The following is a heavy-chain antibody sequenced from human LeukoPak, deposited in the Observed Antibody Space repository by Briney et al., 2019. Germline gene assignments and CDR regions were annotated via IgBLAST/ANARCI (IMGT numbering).Heavy chain of an antibody. CDR2: IKSKTHGGTT. D-gene: IGHD3-10*01. J-gene: IGHJ4*02. CDR3: TTDQILWFGELLPSDY. V-gene: IGHV3-15*01. Sequence: GGSLRLSCAASGFTFSNAWMSWVRQAPGKWMEWVGRIKSKTHGGTTDYAAPVKGRFTISRDDSKNTLYLQMNSLKTEDTAVYYCTTDQILWFGELLPSDYWGQGTLVTVSS. CDR1: GFTFSNAW.